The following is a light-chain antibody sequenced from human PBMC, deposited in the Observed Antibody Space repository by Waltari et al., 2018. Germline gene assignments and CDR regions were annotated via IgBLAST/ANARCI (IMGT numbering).Light chain of an antibody. CDR2: ENS. V-gene: IGLV2-23*01. CDR3: CSDAGTTL. CDR1: SSDVGNFIL. J-gene: IGLJ2*01. Sequence: QSALTQPASVSGSPGQSITISCTGTSSDVGNFILVSWYQQHPGKAPKLVIYENSKRPSGVSGRFSGARSGNAASLTVCGLQAEDEAVYYCCSDAGTTLFGGGTKLTVL.